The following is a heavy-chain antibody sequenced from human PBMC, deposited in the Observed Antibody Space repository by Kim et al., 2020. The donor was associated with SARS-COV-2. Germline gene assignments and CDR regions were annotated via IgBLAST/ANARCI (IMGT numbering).Heavy chain of an antibody. CDR2: LYTGGTT. CDR3: ARDGCSGGNCPFDY. D-gene: IGHD2-15*01. V-gene: IGHV3-66*01. CDR1: GFSVSNNY. J-gene: IGHJ4*02. Sequence: GSLRLSCAASGFSVSNNYMNWVRQAPGKGLEWVSTLYTGGTTYYAGSVKGRFTFSRDTSKNTVYLQMNSLRAEVTAVYYCARDGCSGGNCPFDYWGQGT.